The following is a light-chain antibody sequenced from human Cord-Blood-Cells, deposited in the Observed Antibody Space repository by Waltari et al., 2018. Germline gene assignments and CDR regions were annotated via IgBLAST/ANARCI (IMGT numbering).Light chain of an antibody. Sequence: DIVMTQSPDSLAVPLGEGATIHCKSSQSVLYSSNNKNYLAWYQQKPGQPPKLLIYWASTRESGVPDRFSGSGSGTDFTLTISSLQAEDVAVYYCQQYYTLVTFGGGTKVEIK. CDR1: QSVLYSSNNKNY. V-gene: IGKV4-1*01. J-gene: IGKJ4*01. CDR2: WAS. CDR3: QQYYTLVT.